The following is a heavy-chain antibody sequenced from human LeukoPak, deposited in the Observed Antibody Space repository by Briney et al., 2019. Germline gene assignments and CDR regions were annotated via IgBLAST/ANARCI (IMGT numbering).Heavy chain of an antibody. CDR2: IKSKPDGGTT. J-gene: IGHJ4*02. CDR3: TTGFDYDDY. Sequence: GGFLRLSCAASGFTFSNAWMTWVRQAPGKGLEWVGRIKSKPDGGTTDYAAPVKGRFTISRDDSKNTLHLQMNSLKTEDTAVYYCTTGFDYDDYWGQGTLVTVSS. D-gene: IGHD4-17*01. V-gene: IGHV3-15*01. CDR1: GFTFSNAW.